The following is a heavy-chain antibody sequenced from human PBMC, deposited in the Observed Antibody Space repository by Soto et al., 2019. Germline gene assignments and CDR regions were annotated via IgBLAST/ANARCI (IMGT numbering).Heavy chain of an antibody. CDR1: GYTFNGSG. Sequence: GTPVKVSCKASGYTFNGSGISWVRQAPGQGPEWMGWISSYNGDTNYAQTFQGRVTMTTDTSTSTAYMELRSLRAEDTAVYYCARDLRTLYGMDVWGQGTTVTVSS. CDR3: ARDLRTLYGMDV. J-gene: IGHJ6*02. V-gene: IGHV1-18*01. CDR2: ISSYNGDT.